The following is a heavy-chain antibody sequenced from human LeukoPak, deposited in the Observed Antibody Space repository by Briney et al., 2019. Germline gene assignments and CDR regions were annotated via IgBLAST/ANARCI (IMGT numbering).Heavy chain of an antibody. J-gene: IGHJ4*02. Sequence: PGGSLRLSCAASGFTFSSYAMHWVRQAPGKGLEWVAVISYDGSNKYYADSVKGRFTISRDNSKNTLYLQMNSLRAEDTAVYYCAKVDFYDTSGYYGPTFLDYWGQGTLVTVSS. CDR1: GFTFSSYA. D-gene: IGHD3-22*01. V-gene: IGHV3-30*04. CDR3: AKVDFYDTSGYYGPTFLDY. CDR2: ISYDGSNK.